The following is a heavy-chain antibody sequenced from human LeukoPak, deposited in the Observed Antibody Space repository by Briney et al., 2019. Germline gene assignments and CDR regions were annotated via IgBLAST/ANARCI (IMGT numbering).Heavy chain of an antibody. CDR3: ASAHCSSTSCHQNFDS. Sequence: SETLSLTCTVSGRSISSSSYYWGWIRQPPGKGLEWIGRIYHSGRTDYNPSLKSRVTTPVDTSKNQFSLKLSSVTATDTAMYYCASAHCSSTSCHQNFDSWGQGTLVTVSS. CDR2: IYHSGRT. V-gene: IGHV4-39*07. D-gene: IGHD2-2*01. CDR1: GRSISSSSYY. J-gene: IGHJ4*02.